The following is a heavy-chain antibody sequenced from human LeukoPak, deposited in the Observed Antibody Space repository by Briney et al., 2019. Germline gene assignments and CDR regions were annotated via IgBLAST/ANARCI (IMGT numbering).Heavy chain of an antibody. V-gene: IGHV3-23*01. J-gene: IGHJ4*02. CDR1: GFSIGNYD. CDR2: ISGSGGST. CDR3: AKAPPYYYDSRGEYYFDY. D-gene: IGHD3-22*01. Sequence: GGSLRLSCEASGFSIGNYDMYWVRQAPGKGLEWVSAISGSGGSTYYADSVKGRFTISRDNSKNTLYLQMNSLRAEDTAVYYCAKAPPYYYDSRGEYYFDYWGQGTLVTVSS.